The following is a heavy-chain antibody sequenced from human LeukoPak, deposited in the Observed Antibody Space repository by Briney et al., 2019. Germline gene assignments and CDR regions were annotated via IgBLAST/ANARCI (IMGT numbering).Heavy chain of an antibody. V-gene: IGHV3-43*02. J-gene: IGHJ4*01. D-gene: IGHD6-13*01. CDR3: ARDGTAAGLYFDL. CDR2: ISGDGGNT. CDR1: GFTFDDYA. Sequence: GGSLRLSCAASGFTFDDYAMHWVRQAPGKGLEWVSLISGDGGNTYYADSVKGRFTISRGNTKNSLSLQLNGLRAEDTAVYYCARDGTAAGLYFDLWGQGTLVTVSS.